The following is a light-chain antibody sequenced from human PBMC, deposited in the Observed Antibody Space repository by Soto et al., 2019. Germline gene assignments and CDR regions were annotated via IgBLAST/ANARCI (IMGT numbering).Light chain of an antibody. J-gene: IGKJ2*02. V-gene: IGKV3-15*01. Sequence: EIVMTQSPATLSVSPGERVTLSCRASQSVSRFLAWYQQRPGQAPRLLIYDTSTRATGVPARFSGSGSGTEFSLTISSPQSEDFAVYYCKQYDNWPPCTFGQGTKLAVK. CDR2: DTS. CDR1: QSVSRF. CDR3: KQYDNWPPCT.